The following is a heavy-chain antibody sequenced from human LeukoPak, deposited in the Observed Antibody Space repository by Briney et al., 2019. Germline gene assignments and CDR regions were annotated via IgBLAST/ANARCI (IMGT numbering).Heavy chain of an antibody. D-gene: IGHD4-23*01. J-gene: IGHJ3*02. CDR2: ISWNSGSI. Sequence: GGSLRLSCAASGFTFDDYAMHWVRQAPGKGLEWASGISWNSGSIGYADSVKGRFTISRDNAKNSLYLQMNSLRAEDTALYYCARKVKDAFDIWGQGTMVTVSS. CDR1: GFTFDDYA. V-gene: IGHV3-9*01. CDR3: ARKVKDAFDI.